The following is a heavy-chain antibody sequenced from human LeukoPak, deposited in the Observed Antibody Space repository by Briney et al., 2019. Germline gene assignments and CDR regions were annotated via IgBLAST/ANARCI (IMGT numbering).Heavy chain of an antibody. Sequence: PGGSLRLSCAAFGFTFSSYGMHWVRQAPGKGLEWVAVIWYDGSNKYYADSVKGRFTISRDDSKNTLYLQMNSLRAEDTAVYYCAKVTTISSGWYHFDYWGQGTLVTVSS. CDR2: IWYDGSNK. D-gene: IGHD6-19*01. V-gene: IGHV3-33*06. CDR1: GFTFSSYG. J-gene: IGHJ4*02. CDR3: AKVTTISSGWYHFDY.